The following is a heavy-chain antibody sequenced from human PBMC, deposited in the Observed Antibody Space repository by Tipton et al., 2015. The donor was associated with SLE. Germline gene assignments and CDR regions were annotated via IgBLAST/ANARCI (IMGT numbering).Heavy chain of an antibody. CDR1: GLTFRINW. CDR2: IKEDESEK. J-gene: IGHJ4*02. Sequence: SLRLSCAVSGLTFRINWLSWVRQAPGKGLGWVASIKEDESEKYYVDSVKGRFTISRDNTKNSLYLQMISLRAEDSAFYFCARAIAPGSSRISDFWGQGTLVSVSS. D-gene: IGHD6-13*01. V-gene: IGHV3-7*03. CDR3: ARAIAPGSSRISDF.